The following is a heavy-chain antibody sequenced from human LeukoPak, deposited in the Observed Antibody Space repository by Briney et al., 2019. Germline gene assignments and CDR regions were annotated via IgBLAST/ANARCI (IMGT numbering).Heavy chain of an antibody. V-gene: IGHV1-46*01. CDR2: INPSGGDT. CDR3: VRGRYSGLY. CDR1: GYTFTSFY. Sequence: ASVKVSCKASGYTFTSFYMYWVRQAPGQGLEWMGIINPSGGDTSYAQKFQGRVTMTRDTSTSTVYMELSSLRSEDTAVYYCVRGRYSGLYWGQGTLVTVSS. D-gene: IGHD5-12*01. J-gene: IGHJ4*02.